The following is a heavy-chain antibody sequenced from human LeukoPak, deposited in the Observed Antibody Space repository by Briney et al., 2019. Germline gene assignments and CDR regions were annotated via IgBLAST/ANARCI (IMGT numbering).Heavy chain of an antibody. V-gene: IGHV3-30-3*01. Sequence: GGSLRLSCAASGFTFTAYLIHWARQAPGKGLEWVAVMSSDGNAMFYADSVKGRFTISRDNSKNTLYLQMNSLRAEDTAVYYCVRESEYYFDHSASFDYWGQGTLVTVSS. CDR2: MSSDGNAM. CDR1: GFTFTAYL. J-gene: IGHJ4*02. D-gene: IGHD3-22*01. CDR3: VRESEYYFDHSASFDY.